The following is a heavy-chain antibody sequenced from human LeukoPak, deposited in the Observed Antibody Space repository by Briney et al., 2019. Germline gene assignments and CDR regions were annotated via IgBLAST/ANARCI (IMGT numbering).Heavy chain of an antibody. CDR2: TYYRSKWYN. CDR1: GDSVSSNSAA. CDR3: ARDCIAASLKHYYGMDV. V-gene: IGHV6-1*01. J-gene: IGHJ6*02. Sequence: SQTLSLTCAISGDSVSSNSAAWNWIRQSPSRGLEWLGRTYYRSKWYNDYAVSVKSRITINPDTSKNQFSLQLNSVTPEDTAVYYCARDCIAASLKHYYGMDVWGQGTTVTVSS. D-gene: IGHD6-13*01.